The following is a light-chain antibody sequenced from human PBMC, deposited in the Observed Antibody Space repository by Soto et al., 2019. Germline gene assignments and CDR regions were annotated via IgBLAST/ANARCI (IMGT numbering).Light chain of an antibody. V-gene: IGKV1-5*01. J-gene: IGKJ1*01. CDR1: QTITTW. CDR3: QQYSTYSGT. Sequence: DIQMTQSPSTLSASVGDRVTITCRGSQTITTWLAWYQQKPGKAPKLLIYDASTLESGVPSRFSGSGFGTEFSLTISSLQPDDSATYYCQQYSTYSGTFGQGTKVDI. CDR2: DAS.